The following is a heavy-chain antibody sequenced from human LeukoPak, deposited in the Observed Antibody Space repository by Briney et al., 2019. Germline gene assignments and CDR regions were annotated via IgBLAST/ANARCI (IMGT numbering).Heavy chain of an antibody. D-gene: IGHD4-11*01. CDR3: ARVPPIHPPSKGPSWFDP. CDR2: IYYSGST. CDR1: GGSISSGDYY. Sequence: PSETLSFTCTVSGGSISSGDYYWSWIRQPPGKGLEWIGYIYYSGSTYYNPSLKSRVTISVDTSKNQFSLKLSSVTAADTAVYYCARVPPIHPPSKGPSWFDPWGQGTLVTVSS. V-gene: IGHV4-30-4*08. J-gene: IGHJ5*02.